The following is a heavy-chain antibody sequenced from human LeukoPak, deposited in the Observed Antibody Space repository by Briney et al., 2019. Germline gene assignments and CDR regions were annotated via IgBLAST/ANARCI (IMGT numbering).Heavy chain of an antibody. CDR1: GGSFRTYP. J-gene: IGHJ5*02. V-gene: IGHV1-69*05. D-gene: IGHD3-10*01. CDR3: ATSESGRSWDWFAP. Sequence: SVKVSCKASGGSFRTYPISWVRQAPGQGLEWMGGLTQFFRRTNYTEKFQGRLTITTDESSSTAYMELSDLRSDDTAVYYCATSESGRSWDWFAPWGQGTLVTVSS. CDR2: LTQFFRRT.